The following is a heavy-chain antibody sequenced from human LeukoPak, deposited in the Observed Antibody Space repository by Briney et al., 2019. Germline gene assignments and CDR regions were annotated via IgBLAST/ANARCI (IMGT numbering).Heavy chain of an antibody. Sequence: SLRLSCAASGFTFSNYAMSCVRQAPGKGLEWVSAIVGSGGSTYYADSVKGRFTISRDNPKNTLYLQMNSLRAEDTAVYYCAKWGDYDILTGYYDSDYWGQGTLVTVSS. CDR2: IVGSGGST. V-gene: IGHV3-23*01. CDR3: AKWGDYDILTGYYDSDY. J-gene: IGHJ4*02. CDR1: GFTFSNYA. D-gene: IGHD3-9*01.